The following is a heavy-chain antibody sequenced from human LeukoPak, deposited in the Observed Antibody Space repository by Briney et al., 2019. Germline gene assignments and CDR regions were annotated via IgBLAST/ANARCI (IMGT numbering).Heavy chain of an antibody. CDR3: ARDFTIFGVVTGNWFDP. D-gene: IGHD3-3*01. CDR1: GYTFTGYY. CDR2: INPNSGGT. Sequence: GASVKVSCKASGYTFTGYYMHWVRQAPGQGLEWMGWINPNSGGTNYAQKFQGRVTMTRDTSISTAYMELSRLRSDDTAVYYCARDFTIFGVVTGNWFDPWGQGTLVTVSS. J-gene: IGHJ5*02. V-gene: IGHV1-2*02.